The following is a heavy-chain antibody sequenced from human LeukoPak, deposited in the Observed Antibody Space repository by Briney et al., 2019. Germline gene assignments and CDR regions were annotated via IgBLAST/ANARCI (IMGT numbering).Heavy chain of an antibody. J-gene: IGHJ5*02. Sequence: GGSLRLSCAASGFTFSYYAMSWVRQAPGKGLEWVSAISGSGGSTYYADSVKGRFTISRDNSKNTLYLQMNSLRAEDTAVYYCAKEEYSGSYYSWFDPWGQGTLVTVSS. CDR2: ISGSGGST. CDR1: GFTFSYYA. D-gene: IGHD1-26*01. CDR3: AKEEYSGSYYSWFDP. V-gene: IGHV3-23*01.